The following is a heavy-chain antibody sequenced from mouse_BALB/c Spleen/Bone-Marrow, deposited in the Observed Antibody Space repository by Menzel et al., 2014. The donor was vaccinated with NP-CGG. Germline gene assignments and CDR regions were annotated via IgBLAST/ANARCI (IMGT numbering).Heavy chain of an antibody. CDR2: IAPGSGST. Sequence: DLVKPGASVKLSCEASGYTFTSYWINWIKQRPGQGLEWIGRIAPGSGSTYYDEMFKGKATLTVDTSSSTAYIQLSSLSSEDSAVYFCARSYYGRAMDYWGQGTSVTVSS. V-gene: IGHV1S41*01. CDR1: GYTFTSYW. CDR3: ARSYYGRAMDY. D-gene: IGHD1-1*01. J-gene: IGHJ4*01.